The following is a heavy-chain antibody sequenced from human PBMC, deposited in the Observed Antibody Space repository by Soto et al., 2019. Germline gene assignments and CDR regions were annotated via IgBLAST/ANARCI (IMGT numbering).Heavy chain of an antibody. J-gene: IGHJ6*02. D-gene: IGHD3-22*01. Sequence: QVQLVQSGAEVKKPGASVKVSCKVSGSTLTELSMHWVRQAPGKGLEWMGGFDPEDGETIYAQKFQGRVTRTEDTSTDPAYMELSSLRSEDTAVDYCATGYYDDSSCYRRNYDYYGRDVWVQGPTVTVSS. V-gene: IGHV1-24*01. CDR3: ATGYYDDSSCYRRNYDYYGRDV. CDR1: GSTLTELS. CDR2: FDPEDGET.